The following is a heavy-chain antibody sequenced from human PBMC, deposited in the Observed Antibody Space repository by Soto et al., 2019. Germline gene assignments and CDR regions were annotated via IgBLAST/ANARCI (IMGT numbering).Heavy chain of an antibody. J-gene: IGHJ4*02. D-gene: IGHD1-20*01. CDR1: GFTFSSYG. CDR3: AILSITGTIFDY. Sequence: QVQLVESGGGVVQPGRSLRLSCAASGFTFSSYGMHWVRQAPGKGLEWVAVISYDGSNKYYADSVKGRFTISRDNSKNTLYLQMNSLRAEDTTVYYCAILSITGTIFDYWGQGTLVTVSS. CDR2: ISYDGSNK. V-gene: IGHV3-30*03.